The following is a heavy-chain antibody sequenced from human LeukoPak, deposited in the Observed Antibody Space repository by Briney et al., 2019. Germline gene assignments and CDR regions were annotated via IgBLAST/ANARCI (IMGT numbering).Heavy chain of an antibody. V-gene: IGHV3-30*04. CDR2: ISYDGSNK. CDR1: GFTFSSYA. D-gene: IGHD3-3*01. J-gene: IGHJ4*02. Sequence: GGSLRLSCAASGFTFSSYAMHWVRQAPGKGLEGVAVISYDGSNKYYADSVKGRFTISRDNSKNTLYLQMNSLRAEDTAVYYCASDDFWSGYPYYWGQGTLVTVSS. CDR3: ASDDFWSGYPYY.